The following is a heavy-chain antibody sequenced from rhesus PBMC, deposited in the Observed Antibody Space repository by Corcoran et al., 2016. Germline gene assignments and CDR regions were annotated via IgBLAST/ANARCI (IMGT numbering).Heavy chain of an antibody. CDR3: TTDLFLVVVSATPNY. CDR1: GFTFRDYY. J-gene: IGHJ4*01. Sequence: EVQLMESGGGLVQPGGSLRLSCVASGFTFRDYYMYWVRPAPGKGVEWGGFIRNKAYCGTAEYAASVKGRFTTARDDSKSRAYLQMSSLKTEDTAVYYCTTDLFLVVVSATPNYWGQGVLVTVSS. CDR2: IRNKAYCGTA. D-gene: IGHD2-8*01. V-gene: IGHV3-184*01.